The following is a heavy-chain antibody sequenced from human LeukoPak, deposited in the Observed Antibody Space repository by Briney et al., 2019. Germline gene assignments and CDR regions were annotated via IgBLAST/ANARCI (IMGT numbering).Heavy chain of an antibody. Sequence: GGSLRLSCAASGFTFSSYEMNWVRQAPGKGLEWVSYISSSGSTIYYADSVKGRFTISRDNAKNSLYLQMNSLRAEDTAVYYCAKRFADYYGSGKRNYYMDVWGKGTTVTISS. CDR2: ISSSGSTI. D-gene: IGHD3-10*01. J-gene: IGHJ6*03. V-gene: IGHV3-48*03. CDR1: GFTFSSYE. CDR3: AKRFADYYGSGKRNYYMDV.